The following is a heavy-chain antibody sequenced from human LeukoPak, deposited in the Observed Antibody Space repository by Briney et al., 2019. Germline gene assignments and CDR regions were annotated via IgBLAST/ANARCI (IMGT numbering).Heavy chain of an antibody. J-gene: IGHJ4*02. CDR3: ARQPPGSGSYYSDY. CDR2: SYPGDSDT. V-gene: IGHV5-51*01. CDR1: GYSFTSYW. D-gene: IGHD1-26*01. Sequence: GESLKISCKGSGYSFTSYWIVWVRQMPGKGLEWMGISYPGDSDTKYSPSFQGQVTISADKSISTAYLQWSSLKASDTAMYYCARQPPGSGSYYSDYWGQGTLVTVSS.